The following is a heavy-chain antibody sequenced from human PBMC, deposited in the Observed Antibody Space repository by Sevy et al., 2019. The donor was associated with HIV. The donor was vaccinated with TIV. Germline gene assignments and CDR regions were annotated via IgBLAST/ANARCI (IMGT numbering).Heavy chain of an antibody. D-gene: IGHD3-10*01. J-gene: IGHJ4*02. CDR2: IFFSGST. CDR3: ARQGGLVDRAFDY. CDR1: GVSMSGSSYD. V-gene: IGHV4-39*01. Sequence: SETLSLTCTVSGVSMSGSSYDWSWIRQPPGKGLEWFASIFFSGSTYYNPSLKGRLTISVDTSKSQFSLKLNSVTAADTALYYCARQGGLVDRAFDYWGQRTLVTVSS.